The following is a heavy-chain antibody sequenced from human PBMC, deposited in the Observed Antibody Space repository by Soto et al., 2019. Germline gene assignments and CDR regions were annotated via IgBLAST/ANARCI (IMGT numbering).Heavy chain of an antibody. Sequence: PSETLSLTWAVSGGSFTSNNWWTWVRQPPGQGLEWIGEIYRTGSTNYNPSLKSRVTISLDKSEKQISLKVTSLTAADTAVYYCASRDPGTSVDYWGQGTLVTVSS. J-gene: IGHJ4*02. CDR1: GGSFTSNNW. CDR2: IYRTGST. V-gene: IGHV4-4*02. D-gene: IGHD1-7*01. CDR3: ASRDPGTSVDY.